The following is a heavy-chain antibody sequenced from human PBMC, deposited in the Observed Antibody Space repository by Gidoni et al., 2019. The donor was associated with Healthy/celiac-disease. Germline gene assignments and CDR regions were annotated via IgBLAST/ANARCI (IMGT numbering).Heavy chain of an antibody. CDR1: GFTFSSYA. Sequence: EVQLLESGGGLVQPGGSLRLSCAASGFTFSSYAMSWVRQAPGKGLEWVSAISGSGGSTYYADSVKGRFTISRDNSKNTLYLQMNSLRAEDTAVYYCAKDGGDIVGATDAFDIWGQGTMVTVSS. D-gene: IGHD1-26*01. CDR3: AKDGGDIVGATDAFDI. V-gene: IGHV3-23*01. CDR2: ISGSGGST. J-gene: IGHJ3*02.